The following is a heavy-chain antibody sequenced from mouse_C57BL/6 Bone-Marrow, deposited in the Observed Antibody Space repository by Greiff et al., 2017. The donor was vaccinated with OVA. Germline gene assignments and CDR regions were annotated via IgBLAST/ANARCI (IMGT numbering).Heavy chain of an antibody. V-gene: IGHV3-1*01. CDR3: ARGGYGSRAWFAY. D-gene: IGHD1-1*01. Sequence: VQLKQSGPGMVKPSQSLSLTCTVTGYSITSGYDWHWIRHFPGNKLEWMGYISYSGSTNYNPSLKSRISITHDTSKNHFFLKLNSVTTEDTATYYCARGGYGSRAWFAYWGQGTLVTVSA. CDR2: ISYSGST. CDR1: GYSITSGYD. J-gene: IGHJ3*01.